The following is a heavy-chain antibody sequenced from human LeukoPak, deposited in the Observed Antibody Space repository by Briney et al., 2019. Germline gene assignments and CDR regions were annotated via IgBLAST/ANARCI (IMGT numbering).Heavy chain of an antibody. V-gene: IGHV4-34*01. CDR3: ARGHYYGSGSYYKTYYYYYYGMGV. J-gene: IGHJ6*02. D-gene: IGHD3-10*01. Sequence: SETLSPTCAVYGGSFSGYYWSWIRQPPGKGLEWIGEINHSGSTNYNPSLKSRVTISVDTSKNQFSLKLSSVTAADTAVYYCARGHYYGSGSYYKTYYYYYYGMGVWGQGTTVTVSS. CDR2: INHSGST. CDR1: GGSFSGYY.